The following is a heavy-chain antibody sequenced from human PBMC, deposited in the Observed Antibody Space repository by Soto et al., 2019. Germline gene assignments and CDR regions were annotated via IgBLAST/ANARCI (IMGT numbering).Heavy chain of an antibody. CDR2: IYTSGST. J-gene: IGHJ6*02. Sequence: PSETLSLTCTVSGGSISSYYWSWIRQPAGKGLEWIGRIYTSGSTNYNPSLKSRVTMSVDTSKNQFSLKLSSVTAADTAVYYCARDRVVVAATHHCYYGMDVWGQGTTVTVSS. D-gene: IGHD2-15*01. CDR1: GGSISSYY. V-gene: IGHV4-4*07. CDR3: ARDRVVVAATHHCYYGMDV.